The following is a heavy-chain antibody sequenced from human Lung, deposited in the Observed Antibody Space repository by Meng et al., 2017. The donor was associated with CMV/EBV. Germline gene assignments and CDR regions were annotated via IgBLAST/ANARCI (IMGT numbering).Heavy chain of an antibody. J-gene: IGHJ2*01. Sequence: SXTLSLXCTVSGGSINSYTYYWAWIRQHPGKGLEWIGYIYYSDSTHYNPSLRSRVTISADTSKNQFSLKMNSVTAADAAVYYCARAPQIYCISPNCYLPGEYLDLXGRGXLVTVSS. V-gene: IGHV4-31*03. CDR1: GGSINSYTYY. D-gene: IGHD2-2*01. CDR3: ARAPQIYCISPNCYLPGEYLDL. CDR2: IYYSDST.